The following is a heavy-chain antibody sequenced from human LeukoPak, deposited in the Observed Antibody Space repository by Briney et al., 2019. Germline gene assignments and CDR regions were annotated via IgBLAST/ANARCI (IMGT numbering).Heavy chain of an antibody. V-gene: IGHV4-61*02. D-gene: IGHD3-9*01. J-gene: IGHJ4*02. CDR2: IYTSGST. CDR3: AREAHYDILTGYDIFDY. Sequence: TSETLSLTSTVSGGSISSGSYFWSWIRQPAGKGLEWIGRIYTSGSTNYNPSLKSRVTISVDTSNNQFSLKLSSVTAADTAVYYCAREAHYDILTGYDIFDYWGQGTLVTVSS. CDR1: GGSISSGSYF.